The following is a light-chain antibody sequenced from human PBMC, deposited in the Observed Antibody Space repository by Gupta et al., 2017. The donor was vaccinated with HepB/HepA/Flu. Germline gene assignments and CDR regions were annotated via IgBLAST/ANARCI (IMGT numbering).Light chain of an antibody. V-gene: IGLV1-51*01. Sequence: QSVLTQPPSVSAAPGQKVTISCSGSSSNIGTHYACWYQHLPGTAPKLLIYDTNKRPSGIPDRFSGSKSGASATLGITGLQTGDEADYYCGTWDSSLSALVFGGGTKLTVL. CDR3: GTWDSSLSALV. CDR1: SSNIGTHY. J-gene: IGLJ3*02. CDR2: DTN.